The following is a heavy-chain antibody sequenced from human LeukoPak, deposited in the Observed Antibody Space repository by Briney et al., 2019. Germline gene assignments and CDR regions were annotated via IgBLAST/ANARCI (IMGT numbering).Heavy chain of an antibody. V-gene: IGHV1-46*01. D-gene: IGHD3-10*01. CDR1: GYTFTSYY. J-gene: IGHJ3*02. CDR3: SAMGQGLDAFDI. Sequence: GASVKVSCKASGYTFTSYYMHWVRQAPGQGLEWMGIINPSGGSTSYAQKFQGRVTMTTDTSTSTAYMELRSLRSDDTAVYYCSAMGQGLDAFDIWGQGTMVTVSS. CDR2: INPSGGST.